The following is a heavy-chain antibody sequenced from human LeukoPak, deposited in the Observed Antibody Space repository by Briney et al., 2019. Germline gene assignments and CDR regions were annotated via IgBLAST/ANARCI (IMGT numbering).Heavy chain of an antibody. V-gene: IGHV1-18*01. CDR1: GYTFTSYG. Sequence: GASVKVSCKASGYTFTSYGISWVRQAPGQGLEWMGWISAYNGNTNYAQKLQGRVTMTTDTSTSTAYMELRSLRSDDTAVYYRARDLRRYSSGWSSYWYFDLWGRGTLVTVSS. CDR2: ISAYNGNT. D-gene: IGHD6-19*01. CDR3: ARDLRRYSSGWSSYWYFDL. J-gene: IGHJ2*01.